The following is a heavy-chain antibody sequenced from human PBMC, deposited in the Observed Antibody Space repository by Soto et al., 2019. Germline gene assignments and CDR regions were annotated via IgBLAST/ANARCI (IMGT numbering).Heavy chain of an antibody. CDR1: GGYISNYY. CDR2: IYYIGST. CDR3: AWAAAGWDVFDI. Sequence: QVQLQESGPGLLKSSETLSLTCTVSGGYISNYYWSWIRQPTGKGLEWIGYIYYIGSTNYNPSSQSRVTMAIVTYKNQFSLKLSSMTAAGPAVYYCAWAAAGWDVFDILGLGTMVTVSS. J-gene: IGHJ3*02. V-gene: IGHV4-59*01. D-gene: IGHD6-25*01.